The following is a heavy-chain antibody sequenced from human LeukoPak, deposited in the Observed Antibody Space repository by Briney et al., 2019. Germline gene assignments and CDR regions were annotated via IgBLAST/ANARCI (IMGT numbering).Heavy chain of an antibody. CDR1: GGTFSSYA. CDR3: ARVGTYYYDSSGYYWVGHAFDI. CDR2: IIPIFGTA. Sequence: ASVKVSCKASGGTFSSYAISWVRQAPGQGLEWMGRIIPIFGTANYAQKFQGRVTITTDESTSTAYTELSSLRSEDTAVYYCARVGTYYYDSSGYYWVGHAFDIWGQGTMVTVSS. V-gene: IGHV1-69*05. D-gene: IGHD3-22*01. J-gene: IGHJ3*02.